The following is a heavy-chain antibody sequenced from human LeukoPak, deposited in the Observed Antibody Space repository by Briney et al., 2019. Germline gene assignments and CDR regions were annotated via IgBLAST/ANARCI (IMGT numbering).Heavy chain of an antibody. D-gene: IGHD2-2*02. CDR1: GGSFSGYY. CDR3: ARKVPAAILGSSPSRLNWFDP. CDR2: FNHSGST. V-gene: IGHV4-34*01. J-gene: IGHJ5*02. Sequence: PSETLSLTCAVYGGSFSGYYWSWIRQPPGKGLEWIGEFNHSGSTNYNPSLKSRVTISVDTSKNQFSLKLSSVTAADTAVYYCARKVPAAILGSSPSRLNWFDPWGQGTLVTVSS.